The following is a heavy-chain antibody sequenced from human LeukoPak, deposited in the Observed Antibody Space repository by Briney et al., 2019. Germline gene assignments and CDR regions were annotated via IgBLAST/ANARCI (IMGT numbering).Heavy chain of an antibody. J-gene: IGHJ4*02. CDR1: GGTFRSYA. V-gene: IGHV1-69*01. CDR3: ARSDGYCSGGSCYSFDY. Sequence: GASVKVSCKASGGTFRSYAISWVRQAPGQGLEWMGGIIPIFGTANYAQKFQGRVTITADESTSTAYMELSSLRSEDTAVYYCARSDGYCSGGSCYSFDYWGQGTLVTVSS. D-gene: IGHD2-15*01. CDR2: IIPIFGTA.